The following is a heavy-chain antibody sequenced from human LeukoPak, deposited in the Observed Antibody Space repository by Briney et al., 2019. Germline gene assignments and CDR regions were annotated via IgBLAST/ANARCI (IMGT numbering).Heavy chain of an antibody. CDR2: IYPSSGGT. V-gene: IGHV1-2*06. J-gene: IGHJ4*02. CDR1: GYTFTNYH. Sequence: ASVKVSCKASGYTFTNYHMHWVRQAPGQGLEWMGRIYPSSGGTNYAQKFQGRITLTTDTSINTAYMEPSRLRFDDTAVYYCARDLPFEDWGQGTLVTVSS. CDR3: ARDLPFED. D-gene: IGHD2/OR15-2a*01.